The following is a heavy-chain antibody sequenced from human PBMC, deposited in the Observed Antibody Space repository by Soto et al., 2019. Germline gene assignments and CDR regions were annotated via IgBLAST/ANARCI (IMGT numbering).Heavy chain of an antibody. V-gene: IGHV3-74*01. D-gene: IGHD3-3*01. CDR1: GFTFSSYW. Sequence: EVQLVEPGGGLVQPGGSLRLSCAASGFTFSSYWMHWVRQAPGKGLVWVSRINSDGSSTSYADSVKGRFTISRDNAKNTLYLQMNSLRAEDTAVYYCARDRYDFWSGYYLGKNDAFDIWGQGTMVTVSS. J-gene: IGHJ3*02. CDR2: INSDGSST. CDR3: ARDRYDFWSGYYLGKNDAFDI.